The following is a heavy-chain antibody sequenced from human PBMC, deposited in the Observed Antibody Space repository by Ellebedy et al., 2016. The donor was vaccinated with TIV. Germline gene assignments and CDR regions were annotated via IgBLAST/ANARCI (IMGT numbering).Heavy chain of an antibody. D-gene: IGHD3-22*01. CDR1: GFTFGTYW. CDR2: TAYDGSNT. J-gene: IGHJ4*02. Sequence: GGSLRLXXAASGFTFGTYWMSWVRQAPGKGLEWVAVTAYDGSNTYYADSVKGRFTISRDNSKNTLFLQMNSLRAEDTAVYYCAKDPDHSSAYSYFDYWGQGTLVTVSS. CDR3: AKDPDHSSAYSYFDY. V-gene: IGHV3-30*18.